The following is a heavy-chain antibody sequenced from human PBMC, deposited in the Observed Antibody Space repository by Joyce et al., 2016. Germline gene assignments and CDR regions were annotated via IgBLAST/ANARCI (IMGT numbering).Heavy chain of an antibody. D-gene: IGHD5-18*01. CDR3: ARSRYTYGFPLAH. Sequence: RLSCAASKFTFGSYAMHWVRQAPGKGLEWVALISHDGNITYYADSVRGRFTISRDNSKNTLDLQMNRLRGEDTAVYYCARSRYTYGFPLAHRGQGVMVIVSS. CDR2: ISHDGNIT. CDR1: KFTFGSYA. J-gene: IGHJ4*02. V-gene: IGHV3-30*04.